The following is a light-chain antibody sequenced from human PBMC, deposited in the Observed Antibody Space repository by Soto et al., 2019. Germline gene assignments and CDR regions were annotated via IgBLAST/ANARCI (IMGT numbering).Light chain of an antibody. Sequence: VVVTQSPDTLSLSPEETAALSCLASQSVSSSVAWYQHKPGQSPRLVVYSGDKRAPGIPPRFSGSGSGTDFTLTISSLESDDFAIYYCQQRYSWLRAFGPGTNVDI. CDR1: QSVSSS. J-gene: IGKJ3*01. CDR2: SGD. V-gene: IGKV3-11*01. CDR3: QQRYSWLRA.